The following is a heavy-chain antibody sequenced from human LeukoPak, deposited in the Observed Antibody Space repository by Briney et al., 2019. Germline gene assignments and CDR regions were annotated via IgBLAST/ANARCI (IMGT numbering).Heavy chain of an antibody. D-gene: IGHD1-26*01. CDR3: GMSGDRVPLQDDVFDV. Sequence: GESLKISCKVSGYSFTSYCIGWVRQMPGKGLEWMGIIYPGDSGPTYSPSFQGHVTISVDKSINTAYLQWSSLQASDTAMYYCGMSGDRVPLQDDVFDVWGQGTMVTVST. CDR2: IYPGDSGP. J-gene: IGHJ3*01. CDR1: GYSFTSYC. V-gene: IGHV5-51*01.